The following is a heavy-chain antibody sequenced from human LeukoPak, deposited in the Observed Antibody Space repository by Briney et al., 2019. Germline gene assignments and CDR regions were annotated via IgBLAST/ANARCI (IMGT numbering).Heavy chain of an antibody. J-gene: IGHJ6*03. CDR1: GFTFSSYW. D-gene: IGHD3-9*01. V-gene: IGHV3-7*03. CDR3: ARRTDYDILTGYYHDMDV. Sequence: PGGSLRLSCAASGFTFSSYWMSWVRQAPGKGLEWVANIKQDESEKYYVDSVKGRFTISRDNSKNTLYLQMNSLRAEDTAVYYCARRTDYDILTGYYHDMDVWGKGTTVTISS. CDR2: IKQDESEK.